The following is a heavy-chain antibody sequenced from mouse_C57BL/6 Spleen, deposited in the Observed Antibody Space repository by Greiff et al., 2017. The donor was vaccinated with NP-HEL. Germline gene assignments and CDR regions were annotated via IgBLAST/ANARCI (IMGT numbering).Heavy chain of an antibody. CDR2: IYPGDGDT. Sequence: VQLQQSGPELVKPGASVKISCKASGYAFSSSWMNWVKQRPGKGLEWIGRIYPGDGDTNYNGKFKGKATLTADKSSSTAYMQLSSLTSEDSAVYCCARELTKGLYFDYWGQGTTLTVSS. D-gene: IGHD1-3*01. CDR3: ARELTKGLYFDY. V-gene: IGHV1-82*01. J-gene: IGHJ2*01. CDR1: GYAFSSSW.